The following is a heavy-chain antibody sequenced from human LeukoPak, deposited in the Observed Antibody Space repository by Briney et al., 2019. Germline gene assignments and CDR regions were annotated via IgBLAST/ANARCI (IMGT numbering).Heavy chain of an antibody. CDR3: AKMLYSSSSEALYYYYYGMDV. V-gene: IGHV3-30*18. CDR2: ISYDGSNK. D-gene: IGHD6-6*01. Sequence: GGSLRLSCAASGFTLSSYGMHWVRQAPGKGLEWVAIISYDGSNKYYADSVKGRFTISRDNSKNTLYLQMNGLRAEDTAVYYCAKMLYSSSSEALYYYYYGMDVWGQGTTVTVSS. CDR1: GFTLSSYG. J-gene: IGHJ6*02.